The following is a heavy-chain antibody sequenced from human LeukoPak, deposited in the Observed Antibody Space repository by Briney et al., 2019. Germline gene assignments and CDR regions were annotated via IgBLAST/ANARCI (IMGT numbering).Heavy chain of an antibody. CDR3: ARAGAISNYIFDF. V-gene: IGHV1-46*01. J-gene: IGHJ4*02. D-gene: IGHD3-10*01. CDR2: IDPSGDST. Sequence: ASVKVSCKASGYTFTSYNLHWVRQAPGQGPEWMGKIDPSGDSTSYAQKFQGRLTVTTDTSTSTVYMELSSLRSEETAVYYCARAGAISNYIFDFWGQGTLVTVSS. CDR1: GYTFTSYN.